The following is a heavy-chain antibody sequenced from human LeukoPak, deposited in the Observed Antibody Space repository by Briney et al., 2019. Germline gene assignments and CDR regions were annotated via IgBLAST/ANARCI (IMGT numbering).Heavy chain of an antibody. CDR3: ARNGGNSDYDY. V-gene: IGHV4-59*12. D-gene: IGHD4-23*01. CDR2: IYYSGST. J-gene: IGHJ4*02. CDR1: GGSISSYY. Sequence: MPSETLSLTCTVSGGSISSYYWSWIRQPPGKGLEWIGYIYYSGSTNYNPSLKSRVTISVDTSKNQFSLKLNSVTAADTAVYYCARNGGNSDYDYWGQGTLVTVSA.